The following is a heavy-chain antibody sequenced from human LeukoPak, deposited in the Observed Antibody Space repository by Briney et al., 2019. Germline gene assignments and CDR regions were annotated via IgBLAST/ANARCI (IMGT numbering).Heavy chain of an antibody. Sequence: ASVKVSCKASGGTFSSYAISWVRQAPGQGVEWMGGIIPICGTANYAQKFQGRVTITMDESASTAHMELSSLRSEDTAVYYCARESSGYYDYWGQGTLVTVSS. D-gene: IGHD3-22*01. CDR1: GGTFSSYA. CDR2: IIPICGTA. J-gene: IGHJ4*02. V-gene: IGHV1-69*05. CDR3: ARESSGYYDY.